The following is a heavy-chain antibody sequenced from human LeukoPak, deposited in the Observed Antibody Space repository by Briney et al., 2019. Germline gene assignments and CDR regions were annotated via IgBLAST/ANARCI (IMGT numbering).Heavy chain of an antibody. D-gene: IGHD6-13*01. V-gene: IGHV4-61*01. CDR1: GGSVSSGNYY. CDR3: ARYRIAAAGTLDY. CDR2: IYYSGST. Sequence: SETLSLTCTVSGGSVSSGNYYWSWIRQPPGKGLEWIGYIYYSGSTNYNPSLKSRVTISVDTSKNQFSLKLSSVTAADTAVYYCARYRIAAAGTLDYWGQGTLVTVSP. J-gene: IGHJ4*02.